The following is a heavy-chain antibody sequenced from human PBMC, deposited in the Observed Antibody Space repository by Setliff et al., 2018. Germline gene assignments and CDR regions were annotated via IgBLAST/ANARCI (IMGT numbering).Heavy chain of an antibody. CDR2: INHTGTT. J-gene: IGHJ4*02. D-gene: IGHD6-19*01. Sequence: SETLSLTCTVSGASLSSGTYYWTWIRQPPGKGLEWVGEINHTGTTKYNPSLQSRVTISIDTSKDQFSLTVTSVTAADTAMYYCARWVLSSGWYCEYWGQGTLVTVSS. V-gene: IGHV4-61*01. CDR1: GASLSSGTYY. CDR3: ARWVLSSGWYCEY.